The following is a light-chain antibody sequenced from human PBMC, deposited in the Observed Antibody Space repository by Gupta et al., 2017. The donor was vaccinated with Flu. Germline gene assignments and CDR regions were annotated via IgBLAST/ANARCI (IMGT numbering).Light chain of an antibody. Sequence: VGDRVTITCRASQSISNWLTWYQQKPGKAPKLLIYKASNLETGVPSRFSGSGSGTEFTLTISSLQPDDFATYYCQQYDTYWTFGQGTKVEIK. V-gene: IGKV1-5*03. CDR1: QSISNW. J-gene: IGKJ1*01. CDR3: QQYDTYWT. CDR2: KAS.